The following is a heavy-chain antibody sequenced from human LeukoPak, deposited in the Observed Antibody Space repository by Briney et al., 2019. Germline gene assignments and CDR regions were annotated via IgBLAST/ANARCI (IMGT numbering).Heavy chain of an antibody. CDR3: ASLRERSYYARGFDY. D-gene: IGHD1-26*01. CDR1: GFSISGGYY. V-gene: IGHV4-38-2*02. Sequence: SETLSLTCSVSGFSISGGYYWGWIRQPPGKGLEWLGSIYHSGKTDYNPSLKSRVTISVDTAKNKFFLRLGSVTAADTAVYYCASLRERSYYARGFDYWGQGTLVTVSS. J-gene: IGHJ4*02. CDR2: IYHSGKT.